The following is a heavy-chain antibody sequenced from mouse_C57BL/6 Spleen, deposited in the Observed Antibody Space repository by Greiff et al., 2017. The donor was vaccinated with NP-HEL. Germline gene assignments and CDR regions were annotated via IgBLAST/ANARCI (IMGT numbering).Heavy chain of an antibody. Sequence: QVQLQQSGPELVKPGASVKLSCKASGYTFTSYDINWVKQRPGQGLEWIGWIYPRDGSTKYNEKFKGKATLTVDTSSSTAYMELHSLTSDASAVYFCARPLITTVVNWYFDVWGAGTTVTVSS. D-gene: IGHD1-1*01. CDR3: ARPLITTVVNWYFDV. CDR2: IYPRDGST. CDR1: GYTFTSYD. J-gene: IGHJ1*01. V-gene: IGHV1-85*01.